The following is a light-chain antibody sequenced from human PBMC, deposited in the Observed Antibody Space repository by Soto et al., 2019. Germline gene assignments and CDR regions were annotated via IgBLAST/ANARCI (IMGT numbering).Light chain of an antibody. CDR2: EGS. V-gene: IGLV2-23*01. Sequence: QSVLTQPASVSGSPGQSITISCTGTSSDVGSYNLVSWYQQHPGKSPKRMIYEGSKRPSGIANRLSGSKSGNTASLTISGLQAEDEAYYYCCSYAGSSTLVFGGGTKLTVL. CDR3: CSYAGSSTLV. CDR1: SSDVGSYNL. J-gene: IGLJ2*01.